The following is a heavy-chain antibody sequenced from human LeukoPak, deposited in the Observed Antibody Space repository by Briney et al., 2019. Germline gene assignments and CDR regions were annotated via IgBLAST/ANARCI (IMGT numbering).Heavy chain of an antibody. CDR2: IPSDGSNK. D-gene: IGHD3-3*01. J-gene: IGHJ5*02. V-gene: IGHV3-30*04. Sequence: PGRSLRLSCAASGFTFSSYTIHWVRQAPGKGLEWVALIPSDGSNKFYANSVKGRFTISRDNSKKTVYLQMNSLRGEDTAVYSCARGATNDFWSGYGWFDPWGQGTLVTVSS. CDR3: ARGATNDFWSGYGWFDP. CDR1: GFTFSSYT.